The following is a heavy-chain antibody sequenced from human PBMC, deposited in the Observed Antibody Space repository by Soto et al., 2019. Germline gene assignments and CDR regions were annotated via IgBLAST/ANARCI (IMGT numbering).Heavy chain of an antibody. J-gene: IGHJ6*02. Sequence: GGSLRLSCAASGFTFSSYAMSWVRQAPGKGLEWVSAISGSGGSTYYADSVKGRFTISRDNSKNTLYLQMNSLRAEDTAVYYCAKASYYDSSGYWVDVWGQGTTVTVSS. CDR1: GFTFSSYA. V-gene: IGHV3-23*01. CDR2: ISGSGGST. CDR3: AKASYYDSSGYWVDV. D-gene: IGHD3-22*01.